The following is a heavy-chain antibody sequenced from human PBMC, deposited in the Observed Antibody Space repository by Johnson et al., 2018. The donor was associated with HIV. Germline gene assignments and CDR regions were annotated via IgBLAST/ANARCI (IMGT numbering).Heavy chain of an antibody. D-gene: IGHD3/OR15-3a*01. V-gene: IGHV3-30*18. CDR3: AKDKFMFLDNPVDAFDV. J-gene: IGHJ3*01. Sequence: VQLVESGGGVVQPGRSLRLSCAASGFTVSSNYMSWVRQAPGKGLEWVAVISFDGSHKYYTDSVKGLSTISRDNSNNTLYLHMNSLRPDDTGVYYCAKDKFMFLDNPVDAFDVWGQGTMVTFSS. CDR2: ISFDGSHK. CDR1: GFTVSSNY.